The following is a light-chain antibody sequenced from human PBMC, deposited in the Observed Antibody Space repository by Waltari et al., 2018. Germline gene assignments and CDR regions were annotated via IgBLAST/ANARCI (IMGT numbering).Light chain of an antibody. J-gene: IGKJ1*01. CDR1: HDITND. Sequence: DIQMTQSPSSLSASVGDRVTIACRASHDITNDMSWFQQQPGKAPKRLIFAASSLHSGVPSRVSGAGSGTHFTLTINSLQPEDFATYYCLQHRSYPWTFGQGTKVEI. CDR3: LQHRSYPWT. CDR2: AAS. V-gene: IGKV1-17*01.